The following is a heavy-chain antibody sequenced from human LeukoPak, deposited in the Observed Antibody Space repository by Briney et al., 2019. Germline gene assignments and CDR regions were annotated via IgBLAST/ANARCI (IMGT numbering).Heavy chain of an antibody. J-gene: IGHJ3*02. CDR2: IYYSGST. CDR3: ARHFYDILTGYSLDAFDI. V-gene: IGHV4-59*08. Sequence: SETLSLTCTVSGGSISSYYWSWIRQPPGKGLEWIGYIYYSGSTNYNPSLKSRVTISVDTSKNQFSLKLSSVTAADTAVYYCARHFYDILTGYSLDAFDIWGQGTMVTVSS. CDR1: GGSISSYY. D-gene: IGHD3-9*01.